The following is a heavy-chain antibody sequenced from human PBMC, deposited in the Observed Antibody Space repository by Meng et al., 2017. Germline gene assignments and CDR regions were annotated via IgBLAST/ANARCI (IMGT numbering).Heavy chain of an antibody. Sequence: QGRLVECGAGVKKPWFSVKVSCKASGVTFSSYAISWVRQAPGQGLEWMGGIIPIFGTANYAQKFQGRVTITADESTSTAYMELSSLRSEDTAVYYCARGGYSYGLWFDPWGQGTLVTVSS. V-gene: IGHV1-69*01. D-gene: IGHD5-18*01. CDR2: IIPIFGTA. CDR1: GVTFSSYA. J-gene: IGHJ5*02. CDR3: ARGGYSYGLWFDP.